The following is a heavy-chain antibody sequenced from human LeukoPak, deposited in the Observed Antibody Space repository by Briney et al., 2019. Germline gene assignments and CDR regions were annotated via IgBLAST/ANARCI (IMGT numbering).Heavy chain of an antibody. CDR3: ARAQRGYSYGLDY. CDR2: INHSGST. CDR1: GGSFSGYY. D-gene: IGHD5-18*01. V-gene: IGHV4-34*01. J-gene: IGHJ4*02. Sequence: SETLSLTCAVYGGSFSGYYWSWIRQPPGKGLEWIGEINHSGSTNYNPPLKSRVTISVDTSKNQFSLKLSSVTAADTAVYYCARAQRGYSYGLDYWGQGTLVTVSS.